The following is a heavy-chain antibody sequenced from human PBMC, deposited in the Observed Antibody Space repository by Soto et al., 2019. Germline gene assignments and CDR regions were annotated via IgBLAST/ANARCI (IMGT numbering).Heavy chain of an antibody. J-gene: IGHJ4*02. D-gene: IGHD3-3*01. Sequence: QITLNESGPTQVKPRQTLTLTCTFSGFSLTTSGVGVGWIRQSPGKAPEWLALIYWDDDKRYSPSLKSRLTIAKDTSKNQVVLTMPDLDPADTATYSCAHRVLRTVFGLVTTTAIYFDFWGQGPPVAVSS. CDR2: IYWDDDK. CDR3: AHRVLRTVFGLVTTTAIYFDF. CDR1: GFSLTTSGVG. V-gene: IGHV2-5*02.